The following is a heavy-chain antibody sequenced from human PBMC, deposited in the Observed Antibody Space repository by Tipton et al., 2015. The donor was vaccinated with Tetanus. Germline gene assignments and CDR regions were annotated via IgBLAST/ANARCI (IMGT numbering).Heavy chain of an antibody. CDR3: ARNGGDSGFVPYYYYGMDV. V-gene: IGHV1-18*04. CDR1: GYTFTSYG. Sequence: QLVQSGAEVKKPGASVKVSCKASGYTFTSYGISWVRQAPGQGLEWMGWISAYNGNTNYAQKLQGRVTMTTDTSTSTAYMELRSLRSDDPAVYYCARNGGDSGFVPYYYYGMDVWGQGTTVTVSS. CDR2: ISAYNGNT. D-gene: IGHD3-22*01. J-gene: IGHJ6*02.